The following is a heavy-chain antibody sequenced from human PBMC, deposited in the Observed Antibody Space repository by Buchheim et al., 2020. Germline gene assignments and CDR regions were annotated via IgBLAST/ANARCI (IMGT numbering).Heavy chain of an antibody. CDR2: IYYSGST. V-gene: IGHV4-39*07. CDR3: ARYYYYDSSGYYQRIFDY. CDR1: GGSISSSSYY. J-gene: IGHJ4*02. D-gene: IGHD3-22*01. Sequence: QLQLQESGPGLVKPSGTLSLTCTVSGGSISSSSYYWGWIRQPPGKGLEWIGSIYYSGSTYYNPSLKSRVTISVDTSKNQFSLKLSSVTAADTAVYYCARYYYYDSSGYYQRIFDYWGQGTL.